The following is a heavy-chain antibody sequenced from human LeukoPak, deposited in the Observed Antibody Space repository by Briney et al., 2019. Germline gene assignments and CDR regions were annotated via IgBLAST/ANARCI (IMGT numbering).Heavy chain of an antibody. CDR1: GYTFTGYY. D-gene: IGHD6-6*01. CDR2: INPSGGST. CDR3: ARAEYSSSSGVFGFDY. V-gene: IGHV1-46*01. J-gene: IGHJ4*02. Sequence: GASVKVSCKASGYTFTGYYMHWVRQAPGQGLEWMGIINPSGGSTSYAQKFQGRVTMTRDMSTSTVYMELSSLRSEDTAVYYCARAEYSSSSGVFGFDYWGQGTLVTVSS.